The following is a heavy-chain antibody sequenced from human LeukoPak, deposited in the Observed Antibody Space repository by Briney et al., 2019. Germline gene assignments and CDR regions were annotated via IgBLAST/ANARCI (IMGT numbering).Heavy chain of an antibody. CDR1: GGSISSSSYY. CDR2: IYYSGST. V-gene: IGHV4-39*01. Sequence: PSETLSLTCTVSGGSISSSSYYWGWIRQPPGKGLEWIGSIYYSGSTYYNPSLKSRVTISVDTSKNKFSLKLSSVTAADTAVYYCATTGYYYDSSGYYGYWGQGTLVTVSS. J-gene: IGHJ4*02. CDR3: ATTGYYYDSSGYYGY. D-gene: IGHD3-22*01.